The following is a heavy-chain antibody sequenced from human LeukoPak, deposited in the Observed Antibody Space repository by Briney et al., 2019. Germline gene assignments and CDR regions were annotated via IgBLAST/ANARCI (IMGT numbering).Heavy chain of an antibody. Sequence: SETLSLTCTVSGDSISTYYWSWIRQPPGKGLEWIGSMYYSGSTYYNPSIKSRVTMSLDTSENQLSLKLSSVTAADTAVYYCARYGLLGISEINGFDNWGQGTMVTVSS. CDR3: ARYGLLGISEINGFDN. D-gene: IGHD2-15*01. J-gene: IGHJ3*02. CDR2: MYYSGST. V-gene: IGHV4-39*07. CDR1: GDSISTYY.